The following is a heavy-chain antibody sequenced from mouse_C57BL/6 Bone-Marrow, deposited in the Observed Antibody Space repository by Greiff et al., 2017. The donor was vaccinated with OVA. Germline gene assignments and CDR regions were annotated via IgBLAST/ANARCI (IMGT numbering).Heavy chain of an antibody. J-gene: IGHJ1*03. V-gene: IGHV1-81*01. CDR3: AREDYYGSSHWYFDV. D-gene: IGHD1-1*01. CDR1: GYTFTSYG. CDR2: IYPRSGNT. Sequence: VQLQQSGAELARPGASVKLSCKASGYTFTSYGISWVKQRTGQGLEWIGEIYPRSGNTYYNEKFKGKATLTADKYSSTAYMELRSLTSEDSAVYFCAREDYYGSSHWYFDVWGTGTTVTVSS.